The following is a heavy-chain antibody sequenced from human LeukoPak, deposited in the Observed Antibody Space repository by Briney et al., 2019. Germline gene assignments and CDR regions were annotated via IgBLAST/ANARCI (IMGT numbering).Heavy chain of an antibody. Sequence: GGSLRLSCAASGFIFDDYGMSWVRQAPGKGLEWVSGINWNGGDTGYADSVKGRFTISRDNSKNTLYLQMNSLRAEDTAVYYCARDTVTTVDYWGQGTLVTVSS. J-gene: IGHJ4*02. CDR2: INWNGGDT. CDR1: GFIFDDYG. V-gene: IGHV3-20*04. D-gene: IGHD4-17*01. CDR3: ARDTVTTVDY.